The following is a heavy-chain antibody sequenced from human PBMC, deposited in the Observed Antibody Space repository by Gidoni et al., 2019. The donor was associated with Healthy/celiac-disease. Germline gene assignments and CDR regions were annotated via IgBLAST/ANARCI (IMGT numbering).Heavy chain of an antibody. CDR1: GYTFTSYD. CDR3: ARGGRKVGGMDV. J-gene: IGHJ6*02. V-gene: IGHV1-8*01. CDR2: MNPNSGNT. Sequence: QVQLVQSGAEVKKPGASVKVSCKASGYTFTSYDINWVRQAPGQGLEWLGGMNPNSGNTGYAQKFQGRVTMTRNTSISTAYMELSSLRSEDTAVYYCARGGRKVGGMDVWGQGTTVTVSS.